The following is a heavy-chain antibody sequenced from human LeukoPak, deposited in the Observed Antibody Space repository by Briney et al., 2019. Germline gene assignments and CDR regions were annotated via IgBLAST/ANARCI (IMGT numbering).Heavy chain of an antibody. Sequence: GGSLRLSCAASGLTFSSYGMHWVRQAPGKGLEWVAVISYDGSNKYYADSVKGRFTISRDNSKNTLYLQMNSLRAEDTAVYYCAKDWQLLSHANWFDPWGQGTLVTVSS. CDR2: ISYDGSNK. J-gene: IGHJ5*02. V-gene: IGHV3-30*18. CDR3: AKDWQLLSHANWFDP. D-gene: IGHD2-2*01. CDR1: GLTFSSYG.